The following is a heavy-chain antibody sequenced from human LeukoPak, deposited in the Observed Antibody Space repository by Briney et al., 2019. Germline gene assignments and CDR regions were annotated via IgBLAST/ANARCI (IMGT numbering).Heavy chain of an antibody. D-gene: IGHD2-2*01. V-gene: IGHV3-21*01. Sequence: GGSLRLSCAASGFTFSSYSMNWFRQAPGKGLEWVSSISSSSSYIYYADSVKGRFTISRDNAKNSLYLQMNSLRAEDTAVYYCARVMESRLPAAIGASDYWGQGTLVTVSS. CDR1: GFTFSSYS. CDR3: ARVMESRLPAAIGASDY. CDR2: ISSSSSYI. J-gene: IGHJ4*02.